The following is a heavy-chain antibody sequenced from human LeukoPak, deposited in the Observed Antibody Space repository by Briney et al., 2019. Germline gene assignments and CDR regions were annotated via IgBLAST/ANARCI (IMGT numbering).Heavy chain of an antibody. Sequence: SETLSLTCTVSGGSIGSTSYYWGWIRQPPGKGLEWIGSIYYGGSTYYNPSLKSRVTISVDTSKNQFSLKLSSVTAADTAVYYCARRGRDGYNTYYFDYWGQGTLVTVSS. D-gene: IGHD5-24*01. CDR3: ARRGRDGYNTYYFDY. CDR1: GGSIGSTSYY. V-gene: IGHV4-39*01. CDR2: IYYGGST. J-gene: IGHJ4*02.